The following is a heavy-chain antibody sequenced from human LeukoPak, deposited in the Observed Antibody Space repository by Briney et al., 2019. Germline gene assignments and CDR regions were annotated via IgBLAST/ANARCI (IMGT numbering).Heavy chain of an antibody. CDR1: GGSISTYY. J-gene: IGHJ4*02. CDR2: IYYSGST. CDR3: ASGREYSSSSDY. D-gene: IGHD6-6*01. Sequence: SETLSLTCTLSGGSISTYYWSWIRQPPGKGLEWIGYIYYSGSTNNNPSLKSRVTISVDTSRNQFSLKLSSVTAADTAVYYCASGREYSSSSDYWGQGTSVIVSS. V-gene: IGHV4-59*01.